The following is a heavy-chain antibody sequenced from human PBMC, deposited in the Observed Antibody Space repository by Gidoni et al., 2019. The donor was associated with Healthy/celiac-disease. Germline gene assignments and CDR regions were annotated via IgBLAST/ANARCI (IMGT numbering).Heavy chain of an antibody. CDR3: ARDRHYGGNSYLDY. V-gene: IGHV3-30*03. CDR1: GFTFSSYG. J-gene: IGHJ4*02. CDR2: ISYDGSNK. Sequence: SCAASGFTFSSYGMHWVRQAPGKGLEWVAVISYDGSNKYYADSVKGRFTISRDNSKNTLYLQMNSLRAEDTAVYYCARDRHYGGNSYLDYWGQGTLVTVSS. D-gene: IGHD4-17*01.